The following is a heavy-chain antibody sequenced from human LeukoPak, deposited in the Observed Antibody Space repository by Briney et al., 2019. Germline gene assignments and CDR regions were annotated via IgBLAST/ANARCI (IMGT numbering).Heavy chain of an antibody. Sequence: GGSLRLSCAASGFTVSSNYMSWVRQAPGKGLEWVSVIYSGGSTYYADSVKGRFTISRDNSKNTLYLQMNSLRAEDTAVYYCARGFPYGDYAYYFDYWGQGTLVTVSS. J-gene: IGHJ4*02. D-gene: IGHD4-17*01. V-gene: IGHV3-53*01. CDR1: GFTVSSNY. CDR2: IYSGGST. CDR3: ARGFPYGDYAYYFDY.